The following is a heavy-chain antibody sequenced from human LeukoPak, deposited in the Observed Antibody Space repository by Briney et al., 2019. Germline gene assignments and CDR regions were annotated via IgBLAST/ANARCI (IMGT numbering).Heavy chain of an antibody. CDR1: GFTFSSYS. CDR2: IHDGGSPI. J-gene: IGHJ4*02. D-gene: IGHD6-13*01. V-gene: IGHV3-48*01. CDR3: ARGGSSWFSY. Sequence: PGGSLRLSCAAPGFTFSSYSMTWVRQAPGKGLEWISYIHDGGSPIYYADSVKGRFTVSRDNAKNSLYLQMNSLRAEDTAVYYCARGGSSWFSYWGQGTLVTVSS.